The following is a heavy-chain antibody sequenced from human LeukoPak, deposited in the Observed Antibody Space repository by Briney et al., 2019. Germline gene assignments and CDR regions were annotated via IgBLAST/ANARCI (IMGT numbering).Heavy chain of an antibody. V-gene: IGHV4-39*01. CDR1: GGSISRNSYS. Sequence: SETLSLTCAVSGGSISRNSYSWGWIRQPPGKGLEWIGSISDSGTIHYNPSLKSRVTILVDTSKKQVSLKVNAVTAADTAVYYCARHVTADNWFDPWGQGTLVTVSS. CDR3: ARHVTADNWFDP. CDR2: ISDSGTI. J-gene: IGHJ5*02.